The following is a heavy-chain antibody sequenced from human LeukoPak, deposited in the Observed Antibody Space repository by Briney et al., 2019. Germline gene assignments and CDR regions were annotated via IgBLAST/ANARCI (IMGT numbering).Heavy chain of an antibody. CDR2: IYSGGST. D-gene: IGHD5-18*01. J-gene: IGHJ4*02. CDR1: GFTFSSYG. Sequence: GGSLRLSCAASGFTFSSYGMHWVRQAPGKGLEWVSVIYSGGSTYYADSVKGRFTISRDNSKNTLYLQMNSLRAEDTAVYYCARDSRYSYGIFDYWGQGTLVTVSS. V-gene: IGHV3-66*01. CDR3: ARDSRYSYGIFDY.